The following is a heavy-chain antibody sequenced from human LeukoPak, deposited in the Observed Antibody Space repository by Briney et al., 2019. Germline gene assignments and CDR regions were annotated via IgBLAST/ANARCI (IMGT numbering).Heavy chain of an antibody. Sequence: GGSLRLSCTASGFTLGSHDMHWVRQIPGQGLEWVAAVSSGFHAFFADSVQGRFTVSREDARNSMYLQMNSLRAGDTAVYYCVREARGYHYTYFDYWGQGTLVTVSS. CDR3: VREARGYHYTYFDY. CDR2: VSSGFHA. V-gene: IGHV3-13*01. D-gene: IGHD5-18*01. CDR1: GFTLGSHD. J-gene: IGHJ4*02.